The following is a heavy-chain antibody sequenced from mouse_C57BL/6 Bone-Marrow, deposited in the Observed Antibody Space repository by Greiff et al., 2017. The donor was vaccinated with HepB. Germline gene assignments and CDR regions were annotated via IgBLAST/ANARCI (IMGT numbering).Heavy chain of an antibody. J-gene: IGHJ2*01. CDR1: GYTFTDYY. Sequence: SGPVLVKPGASVKMSCKASGYTFTDYYMNWVKQSHGKSLEWIGVINPYNGGTSYNQKFKGKATLTVDKSSSTAYMELNSLTSEDSAVYYCARGVVAFDYWGQGTTLTVSS. D-gene: IGHD1-1*01. V-gene: IGHV1-19*01. CDR2: INPYNGGT. CDR3: ARGVVAFDY.